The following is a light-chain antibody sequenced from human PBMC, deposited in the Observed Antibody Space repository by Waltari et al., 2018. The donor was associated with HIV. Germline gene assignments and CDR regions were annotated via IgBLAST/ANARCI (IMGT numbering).Light chain of an antibody. CDR2: EVT. CDR3: CSYVGTNTF. V-gene: IGLV2-23*02. Sequence: QSALTQPASVSGSPGQSITLSCTGTSTEAGTYNLVSWYQQHPGKAPKLIIYEVTTRPSGASTRFSGSKAGNTASLTISGLQADDEADYYCCSYVGTNTFFGTGTKVTVL. J-gene: IGLJ1*01. CDR1: STEAGTYNL.